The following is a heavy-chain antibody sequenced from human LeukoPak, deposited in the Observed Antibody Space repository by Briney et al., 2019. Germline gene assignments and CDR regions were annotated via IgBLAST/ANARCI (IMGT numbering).Heavy chain of an antibody. D-gene: IGHD1-14*01. Sequence: PGGSLSLSCAASGFTFSSYAMSWVRQAPGKGLEWVSAISGSGGSTYYADSVKGRFTISRDNSKNTLYLQMNSLRAEDTAVYYCAKDRPDHYYYYYGMDVWGQGTTVTVSS. CDR2: ISGSGGST. V-gene: IGHV3-23*01. CDR3: AKDRPDHYYYYYGMDV. J-gene: IGHJ6*02. CDR1: GFTFSSYA.